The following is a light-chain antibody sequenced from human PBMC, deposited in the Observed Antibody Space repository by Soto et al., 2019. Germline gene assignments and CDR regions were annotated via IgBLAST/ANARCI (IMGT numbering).Light chain of an antibody. Sequence: QSALTQPASVSGSPGQSIAISCTGPSSNVGGYNFVSWYQQHPGKAPKLLIYDVNKRPSGVSNRFSGSKSDNTASLTISGLQAEDEADYYCCSYGGDRIFGGGTKLTVL. CDR3: CSYGGDRI. J-gene: IGLJ2*01. CDR1: SSNVGGYNF. CDR2: DVN. V-gene: IGLV2-23*02.